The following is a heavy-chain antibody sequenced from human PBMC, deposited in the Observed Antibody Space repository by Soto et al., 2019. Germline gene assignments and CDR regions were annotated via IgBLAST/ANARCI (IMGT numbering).Heavy chain of an antibody. CDR1: GGTFSSYA. CDR3: ARGVLDTAMVTMKWWDAFDI. D-gene: IGHD5-18*01. CDR2: IIPIFGTA. J-gene: IGHJ3*02. Sequence: QVQLVQSGAEVKKPGSSVKVSCKASGGTFSSYAISWVRQAPGQGLEWMGGIIPIFGTANYAQKFQGRVTITADESTSTAYMELSSLRSEDTAVYYCARGVLDTAMVTMKWWDAFDIWGQGTMVTVSS. V-gene: IGHV1-69*12.